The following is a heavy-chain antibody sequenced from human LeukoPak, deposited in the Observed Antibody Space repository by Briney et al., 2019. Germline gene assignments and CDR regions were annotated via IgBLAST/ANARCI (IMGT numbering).Heavy chain of an antibody. V-gene: IGHV3-13*04. CDR2: IATGGDT. CDR3: ARGLRGVRGVDYVFDI. Sequence: GGSLRLSCAASGFTFSSCDMHWVRQAAGKGLEWVSVIATGGDTFYPDSVRGRFTISRENAKNSLYLQMNSLRTGDTAAYYCARGLRGVRGVDYVFDIWGQGTMVTVSS. CDR1: GFTFSSCD. D-gene: IGHD3-10*01. J-gene: IGHJ3*02.